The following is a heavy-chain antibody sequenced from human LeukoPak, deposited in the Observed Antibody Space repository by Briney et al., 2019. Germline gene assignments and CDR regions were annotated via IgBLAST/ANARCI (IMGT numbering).Heavy chain of an antibody. CDR3: AKDSVSWGDSGGYPDY. Sequence: PGGSLRLSCAASGFTVSSNYMSWVRQAPGKGLEWVSVIYSGGSTYYADSVKGRFTISRDNSKNTLYLQMNSLRAEDMALYYCAKDSVSWGDSGGYPDYWGQGTLVTVSS. V-gene: IGHV3-53*05. D-gene: IGHD3-22*01. CDR2: IYSGGST. CDR1: GFTVSSNY. J-gene: IGHJ4*02.